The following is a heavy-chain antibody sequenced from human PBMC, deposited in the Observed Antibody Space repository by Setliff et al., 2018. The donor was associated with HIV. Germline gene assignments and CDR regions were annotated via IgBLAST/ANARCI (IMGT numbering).Heavy chain of an antibody. D-gene: IGHD2-8*02. CDR3: ARGGGYWFYNYGIDV. CDR1: GYTFSNHG. V-gene: IGHV1-18*01. J-gene: IGHJ6*02. CDR2: ITPYNGNR. Sequence: GASVKVSCKASGYTFSNHGISWVRQAPGQGLEWMGWITPYNGNRNYAQNLQDRVTMTTDTSTNTAYMELSSLRSDDTAVYYCARGGGYWFYNYGIDVWGQGTTVTVSS.